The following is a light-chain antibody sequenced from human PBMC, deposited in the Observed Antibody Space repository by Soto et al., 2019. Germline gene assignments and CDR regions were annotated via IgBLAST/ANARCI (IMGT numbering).Light chain of an antibody. J-gene: IGLJ1*01. CDR1: TGAVTNGHY. Sequence: QAVLTNEPSLTLSPVCTFTLTFGSSTGAVTNGHYPYWFQQKPGQAQRTLIYDTTNRHSWTPSRFSGSLLGCKADLTLSGAQPEDEAEYYCLLSYHGPYVFGTGTKATVL. CDR2: DTT. V-gene: IGLV7-46*01. CDR3: LLSYHGPYV.